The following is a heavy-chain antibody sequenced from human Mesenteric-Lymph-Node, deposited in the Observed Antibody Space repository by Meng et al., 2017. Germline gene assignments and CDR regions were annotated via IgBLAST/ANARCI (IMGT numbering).Heavy chain of an antibody. V-gene: IGHV3-48*04. CDR3: ARGTWSDY. J-gene: IGHJ4*02. CDR1: GFTFSSYS. D-gene: IGHD2-15*01. Sequence: GESLKISCAASGFTFSSYSMNWVRQAPGKGLECVSYISSSGSTIYYADSVKGRFTISRDNGKNSLYLQMNSLRAEDTAVYYCARGTWSDYWGQGTLVTVSS. CDR2: ISSSGSTI.